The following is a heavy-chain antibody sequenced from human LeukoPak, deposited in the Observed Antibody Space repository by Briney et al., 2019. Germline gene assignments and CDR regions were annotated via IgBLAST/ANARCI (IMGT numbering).Heavy chain of an antibody. V-gene: IGHV3-23*01. CDR3: AKDEDIVVVPALDY. CDR1: GFTFSSYA. D-gene: IGHD2-21*01. J-gene: IGHJ4*02. CDR2: FSGSGGST. Sequence: GGSLRLSCAASGFTFSSYAMSWVRQAPGKGLEWVSAFSGSGGSTYYADSVKGRFTISRDNSKNTLYLQMNSLRAEDTAVYYCAKDEDIVVVPALDYWGQGTLVTVSS.